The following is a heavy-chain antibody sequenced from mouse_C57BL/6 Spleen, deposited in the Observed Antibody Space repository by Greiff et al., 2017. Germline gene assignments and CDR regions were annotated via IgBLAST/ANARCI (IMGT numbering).Heavy chain of an antibody. Sequence: QVQLQQPGAELVKPGASVKLSCKASGYTFTSYWMHWVKQRPGQGLEWIGMIHPYSGSTNYNEKFKGKATLTVDKSSSTAYMQLSSLPSEDSAVYYGASGAGLDYWGQGTTLTVSS. CDR2: IHPYSGST. CDR1: GYTFTSYW. J-gene: IGHJ2*01. CDR3: ASGAGLDY. V-gene: IGHV1-64*01.